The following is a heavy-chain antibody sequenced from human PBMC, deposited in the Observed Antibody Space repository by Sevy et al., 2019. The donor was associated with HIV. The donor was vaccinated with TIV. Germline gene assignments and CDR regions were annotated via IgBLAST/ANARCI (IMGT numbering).Heavy chain of an antibody. CDR2: ISGTGGSGDKT. CDR3: ARKYDSSGYFDY. D-gene: IGHD3-22*01. CDR1: GFTFRNYA. Sequence: GGSLRLSCAVSGFTFRNYAMNWVRQAPGKGLEWVSGISGTGGSGDKTNYADSVKGRFTISRDDSKNSLYLQLNTLRAEDTAIYYCARKYDSSGYFDYWGQGTLVTVSS. J-gene: IGHJ4*02. V-gene: IGHV3-23*01.